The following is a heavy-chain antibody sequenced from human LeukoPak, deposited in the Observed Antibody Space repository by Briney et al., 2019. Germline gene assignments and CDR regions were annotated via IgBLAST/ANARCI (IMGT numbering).Heavy chain of an antibody. Sequence: GGSLRLSCAASGFTFSSYSMNWVRQAPGKGLEWVSSISSSSSYIYYADSVKGRFTISRHNAKNSLYLQMNSLRAEDTAVYYCARLSVVVTAIPDYWGQGTLVTVSS. D-gene: IGHD2-21*02. CDR3: ARLSVVVTAIPDY. V-gene: IGHV3-21*01. CDR1: GFTFSSYS. J-gene: IGHJ4*02. CDR2: ISSSSSYI.